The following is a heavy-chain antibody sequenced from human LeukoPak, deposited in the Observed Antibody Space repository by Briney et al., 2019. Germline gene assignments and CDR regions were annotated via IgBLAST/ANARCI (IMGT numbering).Heavy chain of an antibody. J-gene: IGHJ4*02. V-gene: IGHV1-8*01. CDR2: MNPKSGAT. CDR1: GYTFTIYD. CDR3: ARGFSDYDGTDYAFSYY. D-gene: IGHD3-22*01. Sequence: GASVTVSCTASGYTFTIYDMNWVRQAAGRGVEWMGWMNPKSGATGYAQKFPGRVTMTRDTSISTAYMELSSLTSDDTAVYYCARGFSDYDGTDYAFSYYWGQGTLVTVSS.